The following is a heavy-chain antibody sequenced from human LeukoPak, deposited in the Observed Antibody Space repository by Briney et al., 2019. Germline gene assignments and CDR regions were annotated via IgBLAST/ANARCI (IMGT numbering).Heavy chain of an antibody. Sequence: QAGGSLRLSCAASGFSFSSFAMTWVRQAPGKGLEWVSAISGGGVGTYYADSVKGRFTISRDNSKNTLHLQMNSLRADDTAVYYCARDQAPNFGVVLGYYYYGMDVWGQGTTVTVSS. CDR1: GFSFSSFA. CDR2: ISGGGVGT. J-gene: IGHJ6*02. CDR3: ARDQAPNFGVVLGYYYYGMDV. V-gene: IGHV3-23*01. D-gene: IGHD3-3*01.